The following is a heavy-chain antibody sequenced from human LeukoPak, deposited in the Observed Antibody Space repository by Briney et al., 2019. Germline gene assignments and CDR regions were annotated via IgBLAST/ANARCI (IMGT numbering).Heavy chain of an antibody. CDR3: TKAGSEDRYSIHFDP. D-gene: IGHD5-24*01. V-gene: IGHV3-23*01. J-gene: IGHJ5*02. Sequence: GGSLRLSCAASGFNFSTSAMSWVRQAPGKGLEWVSLISGSGRATYYADSVRGRFTISRDNSKTTIHLQMNSLRGDDTAVYYCTKAGSEDRYSIHFDPWGQGTLVAVSS. CDR2: ISGSGRAT. CDR1: GFNFSTSA.